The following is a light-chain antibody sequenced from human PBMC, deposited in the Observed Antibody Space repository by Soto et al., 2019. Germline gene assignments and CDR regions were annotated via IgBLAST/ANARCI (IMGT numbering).Light chain of an antibody. J-gene: IGKJ1*01. CDR1: QSVSTNN. CDR3: QQYDNSVRT. V-gene: IGKV3-20*01. Sequence: IVLTQSPGTLSSSPGERATLSCRASQSVSTNNLAWYQQRPGQAPRLLIYGASRRATGIPDRFSGSGSGTDFTLTISRLEPEDLAVYYCQQYDNSVRTFGQGTKVEIK. CDR2: GAS.